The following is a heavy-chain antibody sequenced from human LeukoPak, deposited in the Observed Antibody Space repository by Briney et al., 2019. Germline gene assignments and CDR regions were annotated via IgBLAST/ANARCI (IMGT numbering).Heavy chain of an antibody. Sequence: SETLSLTCTVSGGSISSGGYYWSWIRQHPGKGLEWIGYIYYSGSTYYNPSLKSRVTISVDTSKNQFSLKLSSVTAADTAVYYCASSTSWDSSGCYSEAEYFQHWGQGTLVTVSS. J-gene: IGHJ1*01. CDR1: GGSISSGGYY. CDR3: ASSTSWDSSGCYSEAEYFQH. V-gene: IGHV4-31*03. CDR2: IYYSGST. D-gene: IGHD3-22*01.